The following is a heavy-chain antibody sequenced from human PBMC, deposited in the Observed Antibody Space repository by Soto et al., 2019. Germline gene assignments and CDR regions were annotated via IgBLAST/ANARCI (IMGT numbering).Heavy chain of an antibody. CDR2: LNPNSGNT. D-gene: IGHD3-22*01. CDR3: ASLLGTYYYDSSGYYSPHFDY. CDR1: GYTFTSYD. Sequence: QVQLVQSGAEVKKPGASVKVSCKASGYTFTSYDINWVRQATGQGLEWMGWLNPNSGNTGYAQKFQGRVTMTRNTSISTAYMELSSLRSEDTAVYYCASLLGTYYYDSSGYYSPHFDYWGQGTLVTVSS. J-gene: IGHJ4*02. V-gene: IGHV1-8*01.